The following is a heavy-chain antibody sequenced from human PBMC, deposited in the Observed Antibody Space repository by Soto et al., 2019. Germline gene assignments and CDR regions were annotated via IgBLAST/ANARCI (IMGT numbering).Heavy chain of an antibody. J-gene: IGHJ4*02. Sequence: QVQLQESGPGLVKPSETLSLTCTVSGGSISSYYWSWIREPPGKGLEWIGYIYNSGRTNYNPSLKSRVTIAVDTSKNQFSLKLSSVTAADTAVYYCARRDGYSFDYWGQGTLVTVSS. V-gene: IGHV4-59*08. CDR1: GGSISSYY. CDR3: ARRDGYSFDY. CDR2: IYNSGRT. D-gene: IGHD1-1*01.